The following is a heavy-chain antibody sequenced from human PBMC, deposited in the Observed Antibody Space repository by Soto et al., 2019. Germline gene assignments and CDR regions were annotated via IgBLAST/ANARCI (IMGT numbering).Heavy chain of an antibody. Sequence: QVQLVESGGGVVQPGRSLRLSCAASGFTFSSYGMHWVRQAPGKGLEWVAVISYDGSNKYYADSVKGRFTISRDNSKNTLYLQMNSLRAEDTAVYYCATSGYSSHFDYWGQGTLVTVSS. CDR3: ATSGYSSHFDY. J-gene: IGHJ4*02. CDR2: ISYDGSNK. D-gene: IGHD3-3*01. CDR1: GFTFSSYG. V-gene: IGHV3-30*03.